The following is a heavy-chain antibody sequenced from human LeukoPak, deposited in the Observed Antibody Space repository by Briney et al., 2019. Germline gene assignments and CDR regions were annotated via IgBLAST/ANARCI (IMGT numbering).Heavy chain of an antibody. CDR1: GGSISSNNYY. J-gene: IGHJ4*02. Sequence: PSETLSLTCTVSGGSISSNNYYWGWIRQPPGKGLEWIGYIYYSGSTYYTPSLKSRVTISVDTSKNQFSLKLSSVTAADTAVYYCAGTYFFDYWGQGTLVTVSS. CDR2: IYYSGST. V-gene: IGHV4-31*03. CDR3: AGTYFFDY.